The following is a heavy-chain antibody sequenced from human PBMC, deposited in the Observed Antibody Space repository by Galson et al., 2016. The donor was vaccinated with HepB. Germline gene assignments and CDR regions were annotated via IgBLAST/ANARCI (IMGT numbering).Heavy chain of an antibody. V-gene: IGHV1-18*01. D-gene: IGHD3-10*01. J-gene: IGHJ6*02. CDR3: ARDGGIVRIPGAIPYYYYAIDV. CDR1: GYTFTSYG. CDR2: ISPFNDNT. Sequence: SVKVSCKASGYTFTSYGISWVRQAPGHGLEWMGWISPFNDNTKFAQNMEGRVTLTSDTSTSTVYMELRSLRFDDAAVYFCARDGGIVRIPGAIPYYYYAIDVWGQGTPVAFSS.